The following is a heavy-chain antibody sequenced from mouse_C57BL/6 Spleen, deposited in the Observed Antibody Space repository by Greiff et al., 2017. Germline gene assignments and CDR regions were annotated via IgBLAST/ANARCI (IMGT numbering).Heavy chain of an antibody. CDR1: GFTIKNTY. J-gene: IGHJ4*01. CDR2: IDPANGNT. Sequence: VQLKQSVAELVRPGASVKLSCTASGFTIKNTYMHWVKQRPEQGLEWIGRIDPANGNTKYAPKFQGKATITADTSSNTAYLQLSSLTSEDTAIYYCVRGDINWNRAMDYWGQGTSVTVSS. D-gene: IGHD4-1*01. CDR3: VRGDINWNRAMDY. V-gene: IGHV14-3*01.